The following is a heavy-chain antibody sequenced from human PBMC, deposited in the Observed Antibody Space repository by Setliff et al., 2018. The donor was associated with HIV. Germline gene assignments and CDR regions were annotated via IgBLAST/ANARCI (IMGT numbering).Heavy chain of an antibody. CDR3: ARRALQDSTITSSNWFDS. V-gene: IGHV4-4*09. J-gene: IGHJ5*01. D-gene: IGHD2-2*01. CDR2: VYSNGET. Sequence: SETLSLTCTVSGDSISRYSWNWIRQPPGKGLEWIGYVYSNGETYYNPSLKSRVTMSTDTSKNQFSLNLNSATAADTAVYFCARRALQDSTITSSNWFDSWGQGTLVTV. CDR1: GDSISRYS.